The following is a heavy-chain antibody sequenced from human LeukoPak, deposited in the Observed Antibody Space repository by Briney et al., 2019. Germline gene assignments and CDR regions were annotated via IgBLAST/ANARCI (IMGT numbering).Heavy chain of an antibody. Sequence: GGSLRLSCAASGFTFSSYGMHWVRQAPGKGLEWVAVISYDGSNKYYADSVKGRFTISRDNSKNTLYLQMNSLRAEDTAVYYCVRAMDVWGQGTTVTVSS. CDR3: VRAMDV. V-gene: IGHV3-30*03. CDR2: ISYDGSNK. J-gene: IGHJ6*02. CDR1: GFTFSSYG.